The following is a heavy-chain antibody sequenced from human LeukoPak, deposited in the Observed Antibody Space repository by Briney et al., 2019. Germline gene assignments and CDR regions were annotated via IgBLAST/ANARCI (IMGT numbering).Heavy chain of an antibody. CDR1: GFTFSSYA. D-gene: IGHD3-22*01. J-gene: IGHJ6*02. Sequence: RRGALRLSCAASGFTFSSYAMSWVRQAPGEGLEWVSAISGSGGSTYYADSVKGRFTISRDNSKNTLYLQMNSLRAEDTAVYYCAKVYYASTYTLYYYYYYGMDVWGQGTTVTVSS. CDR3: AKVYYASTYTLYYYYYYGMDV. CDR2: ISGSGGST. V-gene: IGHV3-23*01.